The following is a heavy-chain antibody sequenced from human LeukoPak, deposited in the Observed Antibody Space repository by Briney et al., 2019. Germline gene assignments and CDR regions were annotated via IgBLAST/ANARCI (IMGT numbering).Heavy chain of an antibody. Sequence: HPGGSLRPSCAASGFTFSNYVIHWVRQAPGKGLEWVAFIRYDGSNKYYADSVKGRFTISRDNSKNTLYLQMNSLRAEDTAVYYCAKDEGAHGSSWSHYYYYYYMDVWGKGTTVTISS. V-gene: IGHV3-30*02. D-gene: IGHD6-13*01. CDR3: AKDEGAHGSSWSHYYYYYYMDV. CDR2: IRYDGSNK. CDR1: GFTFSNYV. J-gene: IGHJ6*03.